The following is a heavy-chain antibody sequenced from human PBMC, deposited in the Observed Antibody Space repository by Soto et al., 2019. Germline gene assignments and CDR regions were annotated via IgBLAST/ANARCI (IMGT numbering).Heavy chain of an antibody. CDR1: GFTFSDYW. Sequence: PGGSLRLSCEASGFTFSDYWMSWVRQAPGKGPEWVSAISGSGSSSTYYADSVKGRFTISRDNSKNTLYLQMNSLRAEDTAVYYCAKDPIVGPDHYFNHWGQGTLVTVSS. J-gene: IGHJ1*01. CDR2: ISGSGSSST. CDR3: AKDPIVGPDHYFNH. D-gene: IGHD2-21*01. V-gene: IGHV3-23*01.